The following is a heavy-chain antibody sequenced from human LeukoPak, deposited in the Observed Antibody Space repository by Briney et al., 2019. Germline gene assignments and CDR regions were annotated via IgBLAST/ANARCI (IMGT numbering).Heavy chain of an antibody. V-gene: IGHV3-30*02. CDR2: IRYDGSNK. Sequence: GGSLRLSCAASGFTFSDYYMSWIRQAPGKGLEWVAFIRYDGSNKYYADSVKGRFTISRDNSRNTLYLQMNSLRAEDTAVYYCAKDAADRFDYWGQGTLVTVSS. CDR3: AKDAADRFDY. CDR1: GFTFSDYY. J-gene: IGHJ4*02. D-gene: IGHD6-13*01.